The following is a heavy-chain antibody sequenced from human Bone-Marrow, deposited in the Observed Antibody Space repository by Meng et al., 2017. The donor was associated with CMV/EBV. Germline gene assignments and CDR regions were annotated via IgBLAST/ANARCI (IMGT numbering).Heavy chain of an antibody. Sequence: SETLSFTCTVSGGSITSRTYDWAWIRQPPGRGLDWILSFSGLRNIDYNPSLQSRVTLSADTSMNQFSLKLTSVTAADTAIYYCARVKKFGLVPRFDYWGQGILVTVYS. CDR3: ARVKKFGLVPRFDY. CDR2: FSGLRNI. J-gene: IGHJ4*02. V-gene: IGHV4-39*01. D-gene: IGHD3-3*01. CDR1: GGSITSRTYD.